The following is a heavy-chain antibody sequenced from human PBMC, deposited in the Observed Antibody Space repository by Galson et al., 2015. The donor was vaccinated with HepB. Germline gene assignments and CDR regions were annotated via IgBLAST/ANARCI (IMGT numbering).Heavy chain of an antibody. D-gene: IGHD2-2*03. Sequence: SVKVSCKASGGTFSSYASSWVRQAPGQGLEWMGGIIPIFGTANYAQKFQGRVTITADKSTSTAYMELSSLRTENTAVYYCARDPLDIVVVPASLVPKYYYYGMDVWGQGTTVTVSS. CDR1: GGTFSSYA. CDR3: ARDPLDIVVVPASLVPKYYYYGMDV. V-gene: IGHV1-69*06. CDR2: IIPIFGTA. J-gene: IGHJ6*02.